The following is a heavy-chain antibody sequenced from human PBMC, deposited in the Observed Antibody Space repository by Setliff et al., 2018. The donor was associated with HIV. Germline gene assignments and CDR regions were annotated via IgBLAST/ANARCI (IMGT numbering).Heavy chain of an antibody. D-gene: IGHD1-26*01. CDR3: ARGRYSGSYGY. J-gene: IGHJ4*02. CDR1: GYSISSGYY. CDR2: IYHSGST. Sequence: LTCAVSGYSISSGYYWGWIRQPPGKGLEWIGSIYHSGSTYYNPSLKSRVTISVDTSKNQFSLKLSSVTAADTAVYYCARGRYSGSYGYWGQGTLVTVSS. V-gene: IGHV4-38-2*01.